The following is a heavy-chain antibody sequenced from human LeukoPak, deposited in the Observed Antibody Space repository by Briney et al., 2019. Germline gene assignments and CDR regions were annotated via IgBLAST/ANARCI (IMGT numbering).Heavy chain of an antibody. V-gene: IGHV1-69*05. CDR1: GGTFSSYA. J-gene: IGHJ4*02. D-gene: IGHD3-3*01. Sequence: SVKVSCKASGGTFSSYAISWVRQAPGQGLEWMGGIIPIFGTANYAQKFQGRVTITTDESTSTAYMELSSLRSEDTAVYYCASTFWSGYYNWGQGTLVTVSS. CDR2: IIPIFGTA. CDR3: ASTFWSGYYN.